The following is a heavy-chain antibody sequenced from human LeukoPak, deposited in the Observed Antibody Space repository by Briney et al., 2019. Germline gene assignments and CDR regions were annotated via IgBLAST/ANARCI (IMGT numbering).Heavy chain of an antibody. J-gene: IGHJ4*02. V-gene: IGHV3-33*01. CDR2: IWHDGSKE. CDR1: GFTFSSHG. D-gene: IGHD3-3*01. Sequence: GGSLRLSCAASGFTFSSHGMHWVRQAPGRGLEWVAVIWHDGSKEYCTDSVKGRFTITRDNSRNTLNLQMNSLRTEDTAVYYCGRENSGYYIDYWGQGTLVSVSS. CDR3: GRENSGYYIDY.